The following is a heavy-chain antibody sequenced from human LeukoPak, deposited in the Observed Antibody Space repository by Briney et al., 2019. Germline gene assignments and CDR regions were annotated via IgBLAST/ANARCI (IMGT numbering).Heavy chain of an antibody. D-gene: IGHD5-12*01. J-gene: IGHJ6*02. Sequence: GRSLRLSCAASGFTFSNYGMHWVRQAPGKGLEWVAVISYDGSKTYHADSVKGRFTISRDNSENTLYLQMNTLRPEDTAVYYCGRLRPNSGYDLYYYYVVDVWGQGTTVTVSS. CDR1: GFTFSNYG. CDR3: GRLRPNSGYDLYYYYVVDV. V-gene: IGHV3-30*03. CDR2: ISYDGSKT.